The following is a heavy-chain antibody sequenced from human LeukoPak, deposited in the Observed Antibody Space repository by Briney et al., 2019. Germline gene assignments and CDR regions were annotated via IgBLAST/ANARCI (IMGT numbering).Heavy chain of an antibody. CDR2: ISSSGSTI. CDR1: GFTFSSYS. Sequence: PGGSLRLSCAASGFTFSSYSMNWVRQAPGKGLEWVSYISSSGSTIYYADSVKGRFTISRDNAKNSLYLQMNSLRAEDTAVYYCARHIAALSGIDYWGQGTLVTVSS. CDR3: ARHIAALSGIDY. V-gene: IGHV3-48*04. D-gene: IGHD6-6*01. J-gene: IGHJ4*02.